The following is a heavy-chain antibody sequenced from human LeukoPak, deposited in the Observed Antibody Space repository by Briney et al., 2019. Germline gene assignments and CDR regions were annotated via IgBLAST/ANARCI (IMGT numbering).Heavy chain of an antibody. D-gene: IGHD3-3*01. CDR1: GYTFTGYY. J-gene: IGHJ6*02. CDR2: INPNSGGT. CDR3: ARDSGRYDFWSCYYTQEVYGMDV. V-gene: IGHV1-2*02. Sequence: ASVKVSCKASGYTFTGYYMHWVRQAPGQGLEWMGWINPNSGGTNYAQKFQGRVTMTRDTSISTAYMELSRLRSDDTAVYYCARDSGRYDFWSCYYTQEVYGMDVWGQGTTVTVSS.